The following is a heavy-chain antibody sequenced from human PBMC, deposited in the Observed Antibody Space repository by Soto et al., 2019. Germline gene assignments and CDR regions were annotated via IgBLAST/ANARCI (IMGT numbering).Heavy chain of an antibody. J-gene: IGHJ6*02. V-gene: IGHV4-39*01. D-gene: IGHD1-26*01. CDR1: GGSISSSSYY. Sequence: SETLSLTCTVSGGSISSSSYYWGWIRQPPGKGLEWIGSIYYSGSTYYNPSLKSRVTISVDTSKNQFSLKLSSVTAADTAVYYCARRIVGAITFYGMDVWGQGTTVTVSS. CDR3: ARRIVGAITFYGMDV. CDR2: IYYSGST.